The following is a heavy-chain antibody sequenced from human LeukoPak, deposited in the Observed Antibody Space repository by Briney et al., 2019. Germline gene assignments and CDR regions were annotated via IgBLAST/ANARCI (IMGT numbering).Heavy chain of an antibody. CDR2: ISAYNGNT. D-gene: IGHD3-22*01. Sequence: GASVKVSCKASGYTFTSYGISWVRQAPGQGLEWMGWISAYNGNTNYAQKLQGRVTMTTDTSTSTAYMELRSLRSDDTAVYYCARDPYYYDSSGYYNYFDYWGQGTLVTVSS. J-gene: IGHJ4*02. CDR1: GYTFTSYG. V-gene: IGHV1-18*01. CDR3: ARDPYYYDSSGYYNYFDY.